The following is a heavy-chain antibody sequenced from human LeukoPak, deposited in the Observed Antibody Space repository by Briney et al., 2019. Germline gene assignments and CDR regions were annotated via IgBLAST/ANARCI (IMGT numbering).Heavy chain of an antibody. V-gene: IGHV3-23*01. CDR2: ISGSGGST. D-gene: IGHD1-26*01. CDR3: AKYSYYYGMDV. Sequence: EALLRLSCAASVFTFSSYAMSWVRQAPGKGLEWVSAISGSGGSTYYADSVKGRFTISRDNSKNTLYLQMNSLRAEDTAVYYCAKYSYYYGMDVWGQGTTVTVSS. CDR1: VFTFSSYA. J-gene: IGHJ6*02.